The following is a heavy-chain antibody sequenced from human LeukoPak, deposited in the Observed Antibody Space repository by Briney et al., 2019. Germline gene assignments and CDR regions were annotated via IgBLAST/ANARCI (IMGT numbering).Heavy chain of an antibody. Sequence: GGSLRLSCAASGFIFSSYWMSWVRQAPGKGLEWVANIKQDGSEKYYVDSVKGRFTISRDNAKNSLYLQMNSLRAEDTAVYYCAREYSSYYYYMDVWGKGTTVTVSS. J-gene: IGHJ6*03. CDR3: AREYSSYYYYMDV. V-gene: IGHV3-7*01. CDR1: GFIFSSYW. CDR2: IKQDGSEK. D-gene: IGHD6-13*01.